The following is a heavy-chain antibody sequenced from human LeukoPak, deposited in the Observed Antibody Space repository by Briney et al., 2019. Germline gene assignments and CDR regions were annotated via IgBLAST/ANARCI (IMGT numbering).Heavy chain of an antibody. D-gene: IGHD3-3*01. CDR2: ISSSSSYI. J-gene: IGHJ5*02. CDR3: ARVGLYYDNWLDP. V-gene: IGHV3-21*01. Sequence: GGSLRLSCAASGFTFSSYSMNWVRQAPGKGLEWVSSISSSSSYIYYADSVKGRFTISRDNAKNSLYLQMNSLRAEDTAVYYCARVGLYYDNWLDPWGQGTLVTVSS. CDR1: GFTFSSYS.